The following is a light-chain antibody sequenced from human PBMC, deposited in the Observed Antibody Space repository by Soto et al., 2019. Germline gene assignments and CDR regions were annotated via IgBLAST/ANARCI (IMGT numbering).Light chain of an antibody. CDR1: QIINTW. V-gene: IGKV1-5*03. Sequence: DIQMTQSPSTLSASVGDRVTITCRASQIINTWVAWYQQKQGKAPKLLIYRESNLVSGVPSRFSGSGSQTEFTLTISSLQPDDFSIYYCQQYETYSGTFGRGTKVDL. CDR2: RES. J-gene: IGKJ3*01. CDR3: QQYETYSGT.